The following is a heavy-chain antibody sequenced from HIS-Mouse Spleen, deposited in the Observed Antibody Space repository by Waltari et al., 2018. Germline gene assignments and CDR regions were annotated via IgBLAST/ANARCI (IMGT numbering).Heavy chain of an antibody. CDR3: AREIPYSSSWCDWYFVL. CDR2: IYYSGST. D-gene: IGHD6-13*01. J-gene: IGHJ2*01. CDR1: GGSISSSSYY. Sequence: QLQLQESGPGLVKPSETLSLTCTVSGGSISSSSYYWGWIRQPPGKGLEWIGSIYYSGSTYNTPSLESRVTIPVDAPKNQLSLKLSSVTAADTAVYYGAREIPYSSSWCDWYFVLWGRGTLVTVSS. V-gene: IGHV4-39*07.